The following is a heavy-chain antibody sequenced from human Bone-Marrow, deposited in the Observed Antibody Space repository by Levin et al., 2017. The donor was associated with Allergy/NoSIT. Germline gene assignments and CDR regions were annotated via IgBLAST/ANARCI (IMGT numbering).Heavy chain of an antibody. D-gene: IGHD2-15*01. Sequence: GESLKISCAASGFTFSSYWMSWVRQAPGKGLEWVANIKQDGSEKYYVDSVKGRFTISRDNAKNSLYLQMNSLRAEDTAVYYCASTRDRVYWYFDLWGRGTLVTVSS. CDR1: GFTFSSYW. CDR2: IKQDGSEK. J-gene: IGHJ2*01. V-gene: IGHV3-7*01. CDR3: ASTRDRVYWYFDL.